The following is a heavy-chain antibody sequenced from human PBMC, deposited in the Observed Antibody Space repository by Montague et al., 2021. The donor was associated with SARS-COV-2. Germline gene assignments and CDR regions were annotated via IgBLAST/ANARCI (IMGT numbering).Heavy chain of an antibody. D-gene: IGHD3-10*01. CDR2: VSNNGDT. CDR1: GDSISRYY. CDR3: AGAPPYYCFDS. V-gene: IGHV4-59*01. J-gene: IGHJ4*02. Sequence: SETLSLTCTVSGDSISRYYWGWIRQPPGRGLEWIGHVSNNGDTRYSPSLKSRVTISTDTSKNQFSLMMASVTAADTAVYFCAGAPPYYCFDSWGQGTLVTVSS.